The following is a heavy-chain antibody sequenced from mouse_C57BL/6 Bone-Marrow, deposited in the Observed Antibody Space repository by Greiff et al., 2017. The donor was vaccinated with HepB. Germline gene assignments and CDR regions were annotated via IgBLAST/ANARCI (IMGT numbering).Heavy chain of an antibody. J-gene: IGHJ4*01. Sequence: VQVVESGPGLVAPSQSLSITCTVSGFSLTSYGVSWVRQPPGKGLEWLGVIWGDGSTNYHSALISRLSISKDNSKSQVFLKLNSLQTDDTATYYCAKNGITTVVGLPDYYAMDYWGQGTSVTVSS. CDR3: AKNGITTVVGLPDYYAMDY. CDR2: IWGDGST. V-gene: IGHV2-3*01. CDR1: GFSLTSYG. D-gene: IGHD1-1*01.